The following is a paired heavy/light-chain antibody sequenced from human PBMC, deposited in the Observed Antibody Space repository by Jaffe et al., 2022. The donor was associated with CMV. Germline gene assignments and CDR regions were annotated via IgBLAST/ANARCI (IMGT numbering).Light chain of an antibody. CDR1: QSVSSSY. CDR3: QQYGSSPRWT. J-gene: IGKJ1*01. Sequence: EIVLTQSPGTLSLSPGERATLSCRASQSVSSSYLAWYQQKPGQAPRLLIYGASSRATGIPDRFSGSGSGTDFTLTISRLEPEDFAVYYCQQYGSSPRWTFGQGTKVEIK. V-gene: IGKV3-20*01. CDR2: GAS.
Heavy chain of an antibody. CDR2: ISGSGGST. D-gene: IGHD3-3*01. CDR1: GFTFSSYA. V-gene: IGHV3-23*04. CDR3: AKDTYYDFWSGTNPLYYYYYYMDV. Sequence: EVQLVESGGGLVQPGGSLRLSCAASGFTFSSYAMSWVRQAPGKGLEWVSAISGSGGSTYYADSVKGRFTISRDNSKNTLYLQMNSLRAEDTAVYYCAKDTYYDFWSGTNPLYYYYYYMDVWGKGTTVTVSS. J-gene: IGHJ6*03.